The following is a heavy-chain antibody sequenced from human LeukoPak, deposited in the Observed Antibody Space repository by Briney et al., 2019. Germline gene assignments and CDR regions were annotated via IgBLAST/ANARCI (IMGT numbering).Heavy chain of an antibody. J-gene: IGHJ5*02. Sequence: GGSLRLSCAASGFTFSSYGMHWVRQAPGKWLEWVAVIWYDGSNKYYADSVKGRFTISRDNSKNTLYLQMNSLRAEDTAVYYCAKAKRPYYYDSSGPPSPWGQGTLVTVSS. D-gene: IGHD3-22*01. CDR3: AKAKRPYYYDSSGPPSP. CDR2: IWYDGSNK. CDR1: GFTFSSYG. V-gene: IGHV3-33*06.